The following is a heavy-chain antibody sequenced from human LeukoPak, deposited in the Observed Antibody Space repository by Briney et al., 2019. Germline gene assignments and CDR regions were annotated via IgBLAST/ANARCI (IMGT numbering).Heavy chain of an antibody. CDR2: INHSGST. J-gene: IGHJ4*02. Sequence: SETLSLTCAVYGASFSGYYWSWIRQPPGKGLEWIGEINHSGSTNYNPSLKSRVTISVDTSKNQFSLKLSSVTAADTAVYYCARAVRGYSGSKYYFDYWGQGTLVTVSS. V-gene: IGHV4-34*01. D-gene: IGHD5-12*01. CDR1: GASFSGYY. CDR3: ARAVRGYSGSKYYFDY.